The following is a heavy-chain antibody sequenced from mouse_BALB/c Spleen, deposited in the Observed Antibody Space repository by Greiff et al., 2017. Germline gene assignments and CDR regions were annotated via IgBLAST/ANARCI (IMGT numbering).Heavy chain of an antibody. Sequence: EVKLVESGGGLVQPRGSRKLSCAASGFTFSSFGMHWVRQAPEKGLEWVAYISSGSSTIYYADTVKGRFTISRDNPKNTLFLQMTSLRSEDTAMYYCARVVPGDYAMDYWGQGTSVTVSS. V-gene: IGHV5-17*02. D-gene: IGHD1-1*02. CDR3: ARVVPGDYAMDY. CDR2: ISSGSSTI. CDR1: GFTFSSFG. J-gene: IGHJ4*01.